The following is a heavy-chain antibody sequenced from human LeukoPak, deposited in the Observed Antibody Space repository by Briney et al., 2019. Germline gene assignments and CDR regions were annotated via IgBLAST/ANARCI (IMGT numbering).Heavy chain of an antibody. J-gene: IGHJ4*02. CDR1: GFTFSSYA. CDR3: ANLVTTSGRY. Sequence: GGSLRLSCAASGFTFSSYALRWVRQAPGKGLEWVSTIRSTDDDTHYADSVQGRFTISRDNSKNTLYLQMNSLRAEDTALYYCANLVTTSGRYWGQGTLVTVSS. V-gene: IGHV3-23*01. D-gene: IGHD3-16*02. CDR2: IRSTDDDT.